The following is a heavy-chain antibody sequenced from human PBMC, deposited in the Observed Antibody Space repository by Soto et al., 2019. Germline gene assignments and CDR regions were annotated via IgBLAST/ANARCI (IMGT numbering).Heavy chain of an antibody. CDR3: ARVAYCGGDCYSPWFDP. Sequence: LRLSCAASGFTFSDYYMSWIRQAPGKGLEWVSYISSSSYTNYADSVKGRFTISRDNAKNSLYLQMNSLRAEDTAVYYCARVAYCGGDCYSPWFDPWGQGTLVTVSS. CDR1: GFTFSDYY. CDR2: ISSSSYT. J-gene: IGHJ5*02. V-gene: IGHV3-11*06. D-gene: IGHD2-21*02.